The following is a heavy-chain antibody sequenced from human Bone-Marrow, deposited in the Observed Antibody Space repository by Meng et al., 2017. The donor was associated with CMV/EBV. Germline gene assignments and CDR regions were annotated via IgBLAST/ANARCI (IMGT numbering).Heavy chain of an antibody. CDR1: GYTFTGYY. CDR3: ARVEWEVRWFDP. D-gene: IGHD1-26*01. J-gene: IGHJ5*02. CDR2: INPNSGGT. V-gene: IGHV1-2*02. Sequence: ASVKVSCKASGYTFTGYYMHWVRQAPGQGLEWMGWINPNSGGTNYAQKFQGRVTMTRDTSISKAYMELSRLRSDDTAVYYCARVEWEVRWFDPWGQGTLVTVSS.